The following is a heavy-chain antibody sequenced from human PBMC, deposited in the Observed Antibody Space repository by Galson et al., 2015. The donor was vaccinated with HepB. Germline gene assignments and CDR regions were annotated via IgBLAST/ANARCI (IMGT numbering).Heavy chain of an antibody. Sequence: SLRLSCAASGFTLSIYAMRWVRQAPGKGLEWVAVIWYDGSNKYYADSVKGRFTISRDNSKNTLYLQMNSLRAEDTAVYYCARDYRRYCSSTSCEVFDYWGQGTLVTVSS. CDR3: ARDYRRYCSSTSCEVFDY. D-gene: IGHD2-2*01. J-gene: IGHJ4*02. CDR1: GFTLSIYA. CDR2: IWYDGSNK. V-gene: IGHV3-33*08.